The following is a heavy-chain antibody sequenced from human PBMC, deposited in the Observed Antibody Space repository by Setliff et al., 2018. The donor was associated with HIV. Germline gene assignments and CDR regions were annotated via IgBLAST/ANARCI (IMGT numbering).Heavy chain of an antibody. D-gene: IGHD3-22*01. CDR3: ARDREMLGTPATSGGYYXGWLDP. CDR1: GGTFSSYA. V-gene: IGHV1-69*10. CDR2: IIPILGIA. Sequence: SVKVSCKASGGTFSSYAINWVRQAPGQGLEWMGGIIPILGIANYAQKFQGRVTITAEKSTSTAYMELSSLRSEDTAVYYCARDREMLGTPATSGGYYXGWLDPWGQGTLVTVSS. J-gene: IGHJ5*02.